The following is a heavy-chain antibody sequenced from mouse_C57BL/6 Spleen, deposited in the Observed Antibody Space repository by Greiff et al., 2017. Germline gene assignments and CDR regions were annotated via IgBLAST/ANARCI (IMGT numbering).Heavy chain of an antibody. J-gene: IGHJ4*01. D-gene: IGHD2-4*01. Sequence: QVQLQQSGAELVRPGASVTLSCKASGYTFTDYEMHWVKQTPVHGLEWIGAIDPETGGPAYHQKFKGKAILTADKSSSTAYMELRSLTSEDSAVDYCTRDYDTGAMDYWGQGTSVTGSS. V-gene: IGHV1-15*01. CDR2: IDPETGGP. CDR3: TRDYDTGAMDY. CDR1: GYTFTDYE.